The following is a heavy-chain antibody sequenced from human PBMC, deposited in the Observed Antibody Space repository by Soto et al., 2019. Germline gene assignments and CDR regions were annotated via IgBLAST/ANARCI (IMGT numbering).Heavy chain of an antibody. D-gene: IGHD3-10*01. J-gene: IGHJ6*02. CDR1: GFTFSSYS. Sequence: GESLKISCAASGFTFSSYSMNWVRQAPGKGLEWVSSISSSSSYIYYANSVKGRFTISRDNAKNSLYLQMNSLRAEDTAVYYCARGPTITMVRGVNYYYGMDVWGQGTTVTVSS. CDR2: ISSSSSYI. V-gene: IGHV3-21*01. CDR3: ARGPTITMVRGVNYYYGMDV.